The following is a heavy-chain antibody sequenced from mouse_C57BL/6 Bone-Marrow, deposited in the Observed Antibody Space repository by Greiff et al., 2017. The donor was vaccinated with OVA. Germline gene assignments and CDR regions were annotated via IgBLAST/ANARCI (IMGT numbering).Heavy chain of an antibody. CDR1: YTFSRRVH. CDR3: SEDSAVYYCHYYGSKKRYYYAMDY. Sequence: VQLQQSGPELARPWASVKISCQAFYTFSRRVHFAIRDTNYWMQWVKQRPGQGLEWIGAIYPGNGDTSYNQKFKGKATLTADKTSSTDYMQLSSMTSEDSAVYYCHYYGSKKRYYYAMDYWGQGTSVTVSA. V-gene: IGHV1-87*01. D-gene: IGHD1-1*01. CDR2: GQGLEWIG. J-gene: IGHJ4*01.